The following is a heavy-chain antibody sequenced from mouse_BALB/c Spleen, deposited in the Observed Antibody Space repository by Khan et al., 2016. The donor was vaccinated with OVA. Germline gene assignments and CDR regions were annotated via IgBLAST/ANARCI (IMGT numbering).Heavy chain of an antibody. CDR1: GCSITSNYA. CDR3: ARHNFFGDALDS. CDR2: ISYSGAT. V-gene: IGHV3-2*02. Sequence: EVQLQESGPGLVKPSQSLSLTCTVTGCSITSNYAWSWIRQFPGNKLEWMGYISYSGATNYNPSLKSRISVNRDTSENQFFLQLNSVTTEETATYYCARHNFFGDALDSWGQGTSVTVS. J-gene: IGHJ4*01.